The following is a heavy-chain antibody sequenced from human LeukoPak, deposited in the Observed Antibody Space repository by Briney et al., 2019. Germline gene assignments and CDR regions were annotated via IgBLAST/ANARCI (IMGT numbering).Heavy chain of an antibody. Sequence: PGGSLRLSCAASGFTFSSYSMNWVRQAPGKGLEWVSSITSSSAYIYYADSVKGRFTISRDNAKNLLYLKMNSLRDADTAVYYCAYGTHEYGDCWGQGTLVTVSS. CDR1: GFTFSSYS. J-gene: IGHJ4*02. D-gene: IGHD4-17*01. CDR3: AYGTHEYGDC. CDR2: ITSSSAYI. V-gene: IGHV3-21*06.